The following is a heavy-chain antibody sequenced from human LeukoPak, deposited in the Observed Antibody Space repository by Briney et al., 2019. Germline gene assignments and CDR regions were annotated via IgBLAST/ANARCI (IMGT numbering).Heavy chain of an antibody. Sequence: SETLSLNCTVSGVSIGSFYWIWLRQPPGMGLVWSGYIDNSRTTYYNPSLKRRVTISVDRSKNQYSLKLRSVTAADTAVYYCARVLGYCSSTSCYSPLPIYAFDIWGQGTMVTVSS. CDR3: ARVLGYCSSTSCYSPLPIYAFDI. CDR2: IDNSRTT. V-gene: IGHV4-59*12. J-gene: IGHJ3*02. CDR1: GVSIGSFY. D-gene: IGHD2-2*01.